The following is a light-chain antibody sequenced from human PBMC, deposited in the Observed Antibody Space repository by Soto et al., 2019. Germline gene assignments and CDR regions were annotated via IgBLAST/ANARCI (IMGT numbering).Light chain of an antibody. CDR2: EVS. V-gene: IGLV2-14*01. J-gene: IGLJ1*01. CDR1: TSDLGGYNY. Sequence: QSALTQPASVSGSPGQSSTISCTGTTSDLGGYNYVSWYQQHPGKVPKLMIYEVSNRPSGVSNRFSGSKSGNTASLTISGLQAEDEAAYYCFSYTTSSAPYVFGTGTKVTVL. CDR3: FSYTTSSAPYV.